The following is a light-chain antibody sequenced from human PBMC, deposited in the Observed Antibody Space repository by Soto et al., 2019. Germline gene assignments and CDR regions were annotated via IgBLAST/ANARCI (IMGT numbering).Light chain of an antibody. V-gene: IGLV2-8*01. CDR2: EVV. J-gene: IGLJ1*01. CDR3: KSYAGSNTYV. Sequence: SALTQPPSAAGSPGQSVTISCTGTKNDIGVYDCVSWYQHHPGKAPRLIIYEVVQRPSGVPDRFSGSKSGNTASLTVSGLQAADEADYFCKSYAGSNTYVFGSGTKLTVL. CDR1: KNDIGVYDC.